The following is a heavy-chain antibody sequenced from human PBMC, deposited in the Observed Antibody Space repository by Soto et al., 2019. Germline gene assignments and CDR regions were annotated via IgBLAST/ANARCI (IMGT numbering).Heavy chain of an antibody. CDR3: ARRYGSGSYSIARPRGRYGMAV. Sequence: SETLSLTSAVYGGSFSGYYWSWIRQPPGKGLEWIGEINHSGSTNYNPSLKSRVTISVDTSKNQFSLKLSSVTAADTAVYYCARRYGSGSYSIARPRGRYGMAVWRKGTTVTVSS. J-gene: IGHJ6*04. CDR2: INHSGST. V-gene: IGHV4-34*01. D-gene: IGHD3-10*01. CDR1: GGSFSGYY.